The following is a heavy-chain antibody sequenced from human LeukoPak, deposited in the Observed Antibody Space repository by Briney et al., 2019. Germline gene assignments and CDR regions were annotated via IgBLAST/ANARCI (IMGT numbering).Heavy chain of an antibody. CDR1: GFIFTDSW. CDR2: IRHDGSQT. Sequence: PAGSLRLSCAASGFIFTDSWMSWVRQAPGKGLEWVANIRHDGSQTYYLDSVKGRFTISRDNAKNEVYLEMNNLRGADTAVYYCATGTNLFQFWGQGTLVTVSS. D-gene: IGHD1-14*01. CDR3: ATGTNLFQF. V-gene: IGHV3-7*01. J-gene: IGHJ4*02.